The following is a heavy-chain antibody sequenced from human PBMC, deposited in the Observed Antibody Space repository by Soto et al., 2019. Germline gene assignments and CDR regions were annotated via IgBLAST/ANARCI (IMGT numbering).Heavy chain of an antibody. Sequence: GGSLSLSCAASGFTFSSYAMSWVRQAPGKGLEWVSAISGSGGSTYYADSVKGRFTISRDNSKNTLYLQMNSLRAEDTAVYYCAPWREVTNTFDYWGQGTLVTVSS. CDR2: ISGSGGST. D-gene: IGHD4-17*01. CDR1: GFTFSSYA. CDR3: APWREVTNTFDY. V-gene: IGHV3-23*01. J-gene: IGHJ4*02.